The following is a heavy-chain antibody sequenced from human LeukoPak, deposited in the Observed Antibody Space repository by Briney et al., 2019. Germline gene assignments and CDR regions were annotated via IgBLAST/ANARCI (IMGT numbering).Heavy chain of an antibody. CDR1: GFTFSSYN. CDR2: I. J-gene: IGHJ5*02. Sequence: GGSLRLSCAASGFTFSSYNMNWVRQAPGKGLEWVSSIKGRFTISRDNAKNSLYLQMNSLRAEDTAVYYCARDSSSWNNWFDPWGQGTLVTVSS. D-gene: IGHD6-13*01. CDR3: ARDSSSWNNWFDP. V-gene: IGHV3-21*04.